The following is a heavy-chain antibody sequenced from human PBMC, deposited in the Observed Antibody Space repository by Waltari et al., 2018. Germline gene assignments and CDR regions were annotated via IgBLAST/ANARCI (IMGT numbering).Heavy chain of an antibody. Sequence: EVQLVQSGAEVKKPGESLKTSCKGSGYSFTSYWTGWVRQLPGKGLEWMGIIYPGDSDTRYSPSFQGQVTISADKSISTAYLQWSSLKASDTAMYYCARLPHTAMVKGAFDIWGQGTMVTVSS. CDR2: IYPGDSDT. CDR3: ARLPHTAMVKGAFDI. V-gene: IGHV5-51*01. CDR1: GYSFTSYW. D-gene: IGHD5-18*01. J-gene: IGHJ3*02.